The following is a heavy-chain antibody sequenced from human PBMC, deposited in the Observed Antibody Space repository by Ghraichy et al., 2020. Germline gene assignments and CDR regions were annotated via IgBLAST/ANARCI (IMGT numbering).Heavy chain of an antibody. CDR1: GFSFRTTGVG. V-gene: IGHV2-5*01. J-gene: IGHJ6*02. CDR3: AHGAPFWSTCGYYYYTMDV. D-gene: IGHD3-3*01. Sequence: SGPTLVKPIQTLTLTCTFSGFSFRTTGVGVAWIRQPPGKALEWLALIYWNDDKRYSPSLESKLSIAKDTSRNRVVLTMTNLDPEDTATYYCAHGAPFWSTCGYYYYTMDVWGQGTTVTVSS. CDR2: IYWNDDK.